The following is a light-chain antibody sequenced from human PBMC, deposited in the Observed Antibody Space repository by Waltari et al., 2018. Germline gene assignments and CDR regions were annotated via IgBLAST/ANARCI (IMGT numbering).Light chain of an antibody. Sequence: EIVLTQSPATLSLSPGERATLSCRASQSVRSYLAWYQQKPGQAPRLLIYVASKRATGLPARFSGSGSGTDFTLTISSLEPEDFAVYYCQQRYSWPLTFGGGTKVEIK. CDR1: QSVRSY. J-gene: IGKJ4*01. V-gene: IGKV3-11*01. CDR2: VAS. CDR3: QQRYSWPLT.